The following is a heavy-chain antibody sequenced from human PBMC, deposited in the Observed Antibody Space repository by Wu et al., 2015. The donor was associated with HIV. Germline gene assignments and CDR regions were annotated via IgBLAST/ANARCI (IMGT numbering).Heavy chain of an antibody. CDR1: GGTFSTYT. CDR2: IIPALGTV. J-gene: IGHJ3*02. Sequence: QVQLVQSGAEVKKPGSSVKVSCKASGGTFSTYTMNWVRQAPGQGLEWMGRIIPALGTVKYAQNFQGRVTITTDGTDESTSTAYMELSSLRSEDTAVYYCARASMITFGGVIAHPGAFDIWGQGTMVTVSS. V-gene: IGHV1-69*16. D-gene: IGHD3-16*02. CDR3: ARASMITFGGVIAHPGAFDI.